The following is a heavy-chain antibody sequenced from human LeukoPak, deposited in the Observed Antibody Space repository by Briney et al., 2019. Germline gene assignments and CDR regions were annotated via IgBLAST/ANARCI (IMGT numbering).Heavy chain of an antibody. D-gene: IGHD3-22*01. J-gene: IGHJ4*02. CDR3: ARDLPYYYDSSGYYRGPFDY. V-gene: IGHV3-21*01. CDR1: GFTFSSYS. Sequence: GGSLRLSCAASGFTFSSYSMNWVRQAPGKGLEWGSSISSSSSYIYYADSVKGRFTISRDNAKNSLYLQMNSLRAEDTAVYYCARDLPYYYDSSGYYRGPFDYWGQGTLVTVSS. CDR2: ISSSSSYI.